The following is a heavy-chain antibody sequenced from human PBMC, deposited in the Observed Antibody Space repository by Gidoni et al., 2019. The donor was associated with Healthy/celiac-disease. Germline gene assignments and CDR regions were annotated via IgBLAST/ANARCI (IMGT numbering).Heavy chain of an antibody. D-gene: IGHD3-22*01. CDR3: ARDHYYDSSGYYPYYGMDV. J-gene: IGHJ6*02. CDR1: GGTFISYA. Sequence: QVQLVQSGAEVQKPGSSVKVSCMASGGTFISYAISWVRQAPGQGLEWMGGIIPIFGTANYAQKFQGRGTITADESTSTAYMELSSLRSEDTAVYYCARDHYYDSSGYYPYYGMDVWGQGTTVTVSS. V-gene: IGHV1-69*01. CDR2: IIPIFGTA.